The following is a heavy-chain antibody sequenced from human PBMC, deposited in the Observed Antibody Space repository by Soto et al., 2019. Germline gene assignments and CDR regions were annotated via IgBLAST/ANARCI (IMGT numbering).Heavy chain of an antibody. D-gene: IGHD3-22*01. Sequence: QVQLVQSGAEVKKPGSSVKVSCKASGGTFSSYAISWVRQAPGQGLEWMGGIIPIFGTANYAQKFQGRVTITADESTSTAYMELSSLRSEDTAVYYCASGSYYYDSSGFYDAFDIWGQGTMVTVSS. CDR1: GGTFSSYA. CDR2: IIPIFGTA. V-gene: IGHV1-69*01. J-gene: IGHJ3*02. CDR3: ASGSYYYDSSGFYDAFDI.